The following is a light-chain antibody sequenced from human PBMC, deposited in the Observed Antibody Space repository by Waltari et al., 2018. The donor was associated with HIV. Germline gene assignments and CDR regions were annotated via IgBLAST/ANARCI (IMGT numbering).Light chain of an antibody. CDR1: ALHTKH. J-gene: IGLJ2*01. CDR2: EDS. Sequence: SYDLTQPPPVSVSPGQTARITCSGDALHTKHASRYQQKSGQAPVLVIYEDSKRPSGIPERFSGSSSGTMATLTISGAQVEDEADYYCYSTDSSGNHFVVFGGGTKLTVL. CDR3: YSTDSSGNHFVV. V-gene: IGLV3-10*01.